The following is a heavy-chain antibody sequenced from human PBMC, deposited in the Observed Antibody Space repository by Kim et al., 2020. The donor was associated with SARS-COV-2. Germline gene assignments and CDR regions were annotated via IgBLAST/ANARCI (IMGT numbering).Heavy chain of an antibody. Sequence: SETLSLTCSVSGTSITTYYWSWIRQSPGKGLEWIGSIYHNGNTKDNPSLRSRLTISIDTSRNQFSLRLRTVTAADTADYYCASQITFWLGVFINVWGKG. J-gene: IGHJ6*03. CDR3: ASQITFWLGVFINV. D-gene: IGHD3-10*01. V-gene: IGHV4-59*12. CDR1: GTSITTYY. CDR2: IYHNGNT.